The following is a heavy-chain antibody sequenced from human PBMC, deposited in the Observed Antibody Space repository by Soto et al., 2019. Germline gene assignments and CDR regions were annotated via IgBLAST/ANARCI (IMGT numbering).Heavy chain of an antibody. Sequence: ASVKVSCKASGYTFTSYGISWVRQAPGQGLEWMGWISAYNGNTNYAQKLQGRVTMTTDTSTSTAYMELRSLRSDDTAVYYCARVYSSSSEYYYYGMDVWGQGTTVTVS. CDR3: ARVYSSSSEYYYYGMDV. CDR2: ISAYNGNT. V-gene: IGHV1-18*01. J-gene: IGHJ6*02. CDR1: GYTFTSYG. D-gene: IGHD6-6*01.